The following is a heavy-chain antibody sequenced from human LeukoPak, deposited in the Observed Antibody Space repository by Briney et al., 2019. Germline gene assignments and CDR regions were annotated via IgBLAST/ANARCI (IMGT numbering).Heavy chain of an antibody. CDR1: GFTFRDYY. D-gene: IGHD2-2*01. J-gene: IGHJ5*02. V-gene: IGHV3-11*06. Sequence: GGSLRPSCAASGFTFRDYYMRWIRQAPGKGLEWVSYISTSSYTNYADSVKGRFTISRDNAKNSLYLQMNSLRAEDTAVYYCARAFRYCSSTSCYLDPWGQGTLVTVSS. CDR3: ARAFRYCSSTSCYLDP. CDR2: ISTSSYT.